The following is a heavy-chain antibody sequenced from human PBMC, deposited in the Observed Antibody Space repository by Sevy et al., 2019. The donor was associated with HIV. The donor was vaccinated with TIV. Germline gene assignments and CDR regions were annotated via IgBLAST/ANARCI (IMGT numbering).Heavy chain of an antibody. CDR3: TTGLSGSYSGFDY. V-gene: IGHV3-15*01. D-gene: IGHD1-26*01. J-gene: IGHJ4*02. Sequence: GGSLRLSCAASGFTFSSYSMNWVRQAPGKGLEWVGRIKSKTDGGTTDYAAPVKGRFTISRDDSKNTLYLQMNSLKTEDTAVYYCTTGLSGSYSGFDYWGQGTLVTVSS. CDR1: GFTFSSYS. CDR2: IKSKTDGGTT.